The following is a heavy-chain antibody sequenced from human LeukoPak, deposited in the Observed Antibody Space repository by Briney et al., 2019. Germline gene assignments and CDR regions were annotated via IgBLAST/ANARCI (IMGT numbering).Heavy chain of an antibody. J-gene: IGHJ4*02. CDR1: GFMFDTYP. Sequence: GGSLRLSCAASGFMFDTYPMSWVRQAPGKGLEWVSVIYSGGSTYYADSVKGRFTISRDNSKNTLYLQMNSLRAEDTAVYYCARVSLGPLDYWGQGTLVTVSS. D-gene: IGHD2-15*01. CDR2: IYSGGST. CDR3: ARVSLGPLDY. V-gene: IGHV3-53*01.